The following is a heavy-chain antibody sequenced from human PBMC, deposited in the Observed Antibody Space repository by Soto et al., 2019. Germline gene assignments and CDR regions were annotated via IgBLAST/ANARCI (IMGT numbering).Heavy chain of an antibody. CDR1: GGTFSSYT. CDR2: IIPILGIA. D-gene: IGHD4-4*01. V-gene: IGHV1-69*08. Sequence: QVQLVQSGAEVKKPGSSVKVSCKASGGTFSSYTISWVRQAPGQGLEWMGRIIPILGIANYAQKFQGRVTITADKSTSTAYMELSSMRSEDTAVYYCARERETTTTNWFDPWGQGTLVTVSS. J-gene: IGHJ5*02. CDR3: ARERETTTTNWFDP.